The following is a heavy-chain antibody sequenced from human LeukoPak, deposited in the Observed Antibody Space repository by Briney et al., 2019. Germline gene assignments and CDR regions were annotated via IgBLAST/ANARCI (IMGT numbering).Heavy chain of an antibody. D-gene: IGHD3-10*01. CDR2: IDPSDSYT. CDR3: NEGSGRD. CDR1: GYRFTSYW. V-gene: IGHV5-10-1*01. J-gene: IGHJ4*02. Sequence: GGALKISFKGSGYRFTSYWISWVRQMPGKGLGWMGRIDPSDSYTNYSPSFQGHVTISADKSISTAYLQWSSLKASDTAMYYCNEGSGRDWGQGTLVTVSS.